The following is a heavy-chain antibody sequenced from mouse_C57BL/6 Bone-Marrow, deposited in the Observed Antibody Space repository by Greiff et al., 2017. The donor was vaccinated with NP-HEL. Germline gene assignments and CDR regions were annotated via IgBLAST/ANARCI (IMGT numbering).Heavy chain of an antibody. Sequence: QVQLQQPGTELVKPGASVKLSCKASGYTFTSYWMHWLKQRPGQGLEWIGNINPNNGGTNDNEQFKTKATLTVDKSSSTAYMQLSIRTSEDSAVYYCARDSGYAFDYWGQGTTLTVSS. J-gene: IGHJ2*01. D-gene: IGHD3-2*02. CDR2: INPNNGGT. CDR1: GYTFTSYW. V-gene: IGHV1-53*01. CDR3: ARDSGYAFDY.